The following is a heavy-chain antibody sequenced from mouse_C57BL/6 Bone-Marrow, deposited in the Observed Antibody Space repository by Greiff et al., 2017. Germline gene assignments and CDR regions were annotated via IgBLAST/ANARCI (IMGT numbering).Heavy chain of an antibody. CDR1: GFTFSDYG. V-gene: IGHV5-15*01. CDR3: ARHGYYDYDDYYAMDY. Sequence: EVNVVESGGGLVQPGGSLKLSCAASGFTFSDYGMAWVRQAPRKGPEWVAFISNLAYSIYYADTVTGRFTISRENAKNTLYLEMSSLRSEDTAMYYCARHGYYDYDDYYAMDYWGQGTSVTVSS. J-gene: IGHJ4*01. CDR2: ISNLAYSI. D-gene: IGHD2-4*01.